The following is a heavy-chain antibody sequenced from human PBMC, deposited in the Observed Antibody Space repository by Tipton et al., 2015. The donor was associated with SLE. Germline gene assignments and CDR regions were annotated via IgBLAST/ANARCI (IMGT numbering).Heavy chain of an antibody. J-gene: IGHJ6*02. V-gene: IGHV4-38-2*01. CDR3: ARHRVGATGYGMDV. CDR2: ISHSGIT. CDR1: GFTFTAYT. Sequence: LRLSCAASGFTFTAYTMNWIRQPPGKGLEWIGSISHSGITDYNPSLKSRVTISVDTSINQFSLRLSSVTAADTAVYYCARHRVGATGYGMDVWGQGTTVTVSS. D-gene: IGHD1-26*01.